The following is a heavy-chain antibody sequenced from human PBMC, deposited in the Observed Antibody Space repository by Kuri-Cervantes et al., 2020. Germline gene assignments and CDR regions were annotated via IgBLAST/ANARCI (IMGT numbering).Heavy chain of an antibody. CDR2: IYYSGST. CDR3: ARGLDYYGSGSSYWYFDL. J-gene: IGHJ2*01. V-gene: IGHV4-61*05. D-gene: IGHD3-10*01. CDR1: GGSISSSSYY. Sequence: SETLSLTCTVSGGSISSSSYYWGWIRQPPGKGLEWIGYIYYSGSTNYNPSLKSRVTISVDTSKNQFSLKLSSVTAADTAVYYCARGLDYYGSGSSYWYFDLWGRGTLVTVSS.